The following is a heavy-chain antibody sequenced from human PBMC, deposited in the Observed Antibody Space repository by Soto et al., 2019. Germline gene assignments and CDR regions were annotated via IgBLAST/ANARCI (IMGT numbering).Heavy chain of an antibody. D-gene: IGHD2-2*01. CDR3: ANGGQLLVEGGGY. CDR2: ISWNSGSI. V-gene: IGHV3-9*01. Sequence: EVQLVESGGGLVQPGRSLRLSCAASGFTFDDYAMHWVRQAPGKGLEWVSGISWNSGSIGSAEAVKGRFTISRDNAKNSLYLQMTSLRAADTALYDCANGGQLLVEGGGYWGPGTLVTVSS. CDR1: GFTFDDYA. J-gene: IGHJ4*02.